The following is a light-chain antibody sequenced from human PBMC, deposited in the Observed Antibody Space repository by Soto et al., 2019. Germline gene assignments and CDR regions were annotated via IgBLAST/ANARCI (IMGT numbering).Light chain of an antibody. Sequence: QSVLTQPPSVSAAPGQKFTISGSGGSSNIGNNYVSWYQQLPGTAPKLLIYENNKRPSGIPDRFSGSKSGTSATLGITGLQTGDEADYYCGTWDSSLSAVVFGGGTKLTVL. CDR1: SSNIGNNY. CDR3: GTWDSSLSAVV. V-gene: IGLV1-51*02. CDR2: ENN. J-gene: IGLJ2*01.